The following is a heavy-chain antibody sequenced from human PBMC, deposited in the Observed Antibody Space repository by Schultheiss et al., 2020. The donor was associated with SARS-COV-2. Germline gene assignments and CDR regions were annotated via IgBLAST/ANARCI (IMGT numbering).Heavy chain of an antibody. V-gene: IGHV5-51*01. CDR1: GYSFTTYW. CDR3: ARGSGAVATTWNYFDF. D-gene: IGHD6-19*01. Sequence: GESLKISCKGSGYSFTTYWISWVRQMPGKGLEWMGIIYPGESDIRYSPSFQGQVTISADKSISTAYLQWSSLKASDTAMYYCARGSGAVATTWNYFDFWGQGTLVTVSS. CDR2: IYPGESDI. J-gene: IGHJ4*02.